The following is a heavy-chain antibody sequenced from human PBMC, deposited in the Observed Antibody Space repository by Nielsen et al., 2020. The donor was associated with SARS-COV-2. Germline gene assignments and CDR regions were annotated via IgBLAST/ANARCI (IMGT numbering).Heavy chain of an antibody. D-gene: IGHD2-8*01. CDR3: ARGRVHVCWQNLVCEYGMDV. V-gene: IGHV1-2*02. CDR1: GYTFTGYY. J-gene: IGHJ6*02. Sequence: ASVQPPCNASGYTFTGYYMHCLPPAPRQGLAWTGWINPNSGGTNYAQQFQGRVTMTRDTSISTAYMELSRLRSDDTAVYYCARGRVHVCWQNLVCEYGMDVWGQGTTVTVSS. CDR2: INPNSGGT.